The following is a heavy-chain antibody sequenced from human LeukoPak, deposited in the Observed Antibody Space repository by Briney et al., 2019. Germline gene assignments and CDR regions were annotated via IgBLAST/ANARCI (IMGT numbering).Heavy chain of an antibody. CDR1: GGSISSSSYY. V-gene: IGHV4-39*01. CDR3: ARRALSGYYYYMDV. CDR2: IYYSGST. D-gene: IGHD3-3*01. J-gene: IGHJ6*03. Sequence: PSETLSLTCTVSGGSISSSSYYWGWIRQPPGKGLEWIGSIYYSGSTYYNPSLKSRVTISVDTSKNQFSLKLSSVTAADTAVYYCARRALSGYYYYMDVWGKGTTVTISS.